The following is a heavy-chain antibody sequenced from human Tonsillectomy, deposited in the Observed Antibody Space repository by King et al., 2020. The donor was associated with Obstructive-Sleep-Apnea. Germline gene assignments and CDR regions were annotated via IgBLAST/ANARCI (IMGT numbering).Heavy chain of an antibody. J-gene: IGHJ4*02. CDR2: ISWDGSST. D-gene: IGHD3-10*01. Sequence: EVQLVESGGVVVQPGGSLRLSCAASGFTFDDYAMHWVRQAPGKGLEWVSLISWDGSSTYYADSVKDRFTISRDNSKNSLYLQMNSLRAEDTALYYCARTMVRGAEFDYWGQGTLVTVSS. CDR3: ARTMVRGAEFDY. V-gene: IGHV3-43D*03. CDR1: GFTFDDYA.